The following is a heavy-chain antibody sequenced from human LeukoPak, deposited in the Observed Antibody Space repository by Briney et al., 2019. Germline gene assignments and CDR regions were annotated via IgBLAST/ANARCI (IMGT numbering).Heavy chain of an antibody. Sequence: GGSLRLSCAGSGFIFNNYAMHWVRQPPGKGLEWVSGISWNSGSIDYADSVKGRFTISRDNAKNSLYLQMNSLRVEDAAFYYCAKDNRRHYTSGPNPDSLHWGQGALVTVSS. V-gene: IGHV3-9*01. CDR1: GFIFNNYA. CDR2: ISWNSGSI. CDR3: AKDNRRHYTSGPNPDSLH. D-gene: IGHD6-19*01. J-gene: IGHJ4*02.